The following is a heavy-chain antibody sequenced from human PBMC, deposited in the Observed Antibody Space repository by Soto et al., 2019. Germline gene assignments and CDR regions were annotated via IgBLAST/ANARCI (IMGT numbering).Heavy chain of an antibody. CDR2: ITFSGNTV. V-gene: IGHV3-11*01. CDR1: GFTFSDSY. CDR3: ARVSWREKYGMDV. Sequence: GGSLRLSCAASGFTFSDSYMSWIRQAPGKGLEWISYITFSGNTVYYADSLKGRFTISRDNAKNSLYLQMNRLRAEDTAVYYCARVSWREKYGMDVWGQGTTVTVSS. J-gene: IGHJ6*02.